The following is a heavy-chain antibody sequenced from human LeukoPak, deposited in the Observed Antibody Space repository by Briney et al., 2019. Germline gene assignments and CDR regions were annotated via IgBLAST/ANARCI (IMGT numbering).Heavy chain of an antibody. Sequence: ASVKVSCKASGYTFTGYYMHWVRQAPGQGLEWMGWINPNSGGTNYAQKFQGRVTMTRDTSISTAYMELSRLRSDDTAVYYCAREVIGYCSSTSCYRASFDWFDPWGQGTLVTVSS. CDR1: GYTFTGYY. J-gene: IGHJ5*02. CDR3: AREVIGYCSSTSCYRASFDWFDP. V-gene: IGHV1-2*02. D-gene: IGHD2-2*03. CDR2: INPNSGGT.